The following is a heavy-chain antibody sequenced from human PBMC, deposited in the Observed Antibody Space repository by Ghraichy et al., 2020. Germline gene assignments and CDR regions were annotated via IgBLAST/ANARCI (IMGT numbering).Heavy chain of an antibody. CDR3: ARSGRITMVRYFDY. CDR2: INHSGST. D-gene: IGHD3-10*01. Sequence: SETLSLTCAVYGGSFSGYYWSWIRQPPGKGLEWIGEINHSGSTNYNPSLKSRVTISVDTSKNQFSLKLSSVTAADTAVYYCARSGRITMVRYFDYWGQGTLVTVSS. V-gene: IGHV4-34*01. J-gene: IGHJ4*02. CDR1: GGSFSGYY.